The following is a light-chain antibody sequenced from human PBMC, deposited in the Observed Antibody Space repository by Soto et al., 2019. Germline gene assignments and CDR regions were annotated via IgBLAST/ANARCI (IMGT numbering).Light chain of an antibody. Sequence: DIQMTQSPSTLSASVGDRVTITCRASQSISSWLAWYQQKPGKAPRLLMYDASTLESGVPSRFSGRGSGTEFTLTISSLQHDDFATYYCQQYNSYPWTFGQGTRVDIK. J-gene: IGKJ1*01. CDR2: DAS. CDR1: QSISSW. V-gene: IGKV1-5*01. CDR3: QQYNSYPWT.